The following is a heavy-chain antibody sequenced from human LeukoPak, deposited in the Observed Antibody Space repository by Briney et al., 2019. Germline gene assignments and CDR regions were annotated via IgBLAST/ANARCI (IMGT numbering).Heavy chain of an antibody. V-gene: IGHV3-23*01. D-gene: IGHD3-10*01. CDR1: GFTFSSYA. J-gene: IGHJ4*02. CDR3: AKAIGYYGSGSFAIDY. Sequence: PGGSLRLSCAASGFTFSSYAMSWVRQAPGKGLEWVSAISGSGGSTYYADPVKGRFTISRDNSKNTLYVQMNSLRAEDTAVYYCAKAIGYYGSGSFAIDYWGQGTLVTVSS. CDR2: ISGSGGST.